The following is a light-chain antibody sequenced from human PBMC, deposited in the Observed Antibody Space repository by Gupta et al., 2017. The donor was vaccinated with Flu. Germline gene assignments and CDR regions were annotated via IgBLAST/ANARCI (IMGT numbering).Light chain of an antibody. CDR1: QGVLASSDNKIC. V-gene: IGKV4-1*01. J-gene: IGKJ1*01. Sequence: DTVVTQSQESLAVSMGERATINCTSSQGVLASSDNKICLAWFQQKPGQAPRLLIYGASIRETGVPDRFSGRGSGTDFTLTTSGLQAEDVAVYYCQQYDSIPWTFGQGTKVENK. CDR3: QQYDSIPWT. CDR2: GAS.